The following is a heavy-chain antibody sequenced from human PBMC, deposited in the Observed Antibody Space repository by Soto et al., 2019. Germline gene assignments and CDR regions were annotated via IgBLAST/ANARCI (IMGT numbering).Heavy chain of an antibody. J-gene: IGHJ4*02. CDR2: ISKSDYT. D-gene: IGHD2-2*01. V-gene: IGHV3-21*01. CDR3: AREDSIIIPAVSDF. Sequence: GGSLRLSCTVSGFAFNNYGINWVRQAPGKGLEWVSSISKSDYTYYSDSVKGRFTIPRDNAKNSVSLQMNSLRVEDTAVYYCAREDSIIIPAVSDFWGQGTLVTVSS. CDR1: GFAFNNYG.